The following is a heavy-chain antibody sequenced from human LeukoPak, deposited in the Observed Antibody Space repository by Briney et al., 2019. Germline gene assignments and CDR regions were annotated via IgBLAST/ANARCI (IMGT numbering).Heavy chain of an antibody. Sequence: GGSLRLSCAASGFTFSDYYMSWIRQAPGKGLEWVSYISSSGSTIYYADSVKGRFTISRDNAKNSLYLQMNSLRAEDTAVYYCARYDFWIRSALCAFDIWGQGTMVTVSS. V-gene: IGHV3-11*04. J-gene: IGHJ3*02. CDR2: ISSSGSTI. CDR1: GFTFSDYY. D-gene: IGHD3-3*01. CDR3: ARYDFWIRSALCAFDI.